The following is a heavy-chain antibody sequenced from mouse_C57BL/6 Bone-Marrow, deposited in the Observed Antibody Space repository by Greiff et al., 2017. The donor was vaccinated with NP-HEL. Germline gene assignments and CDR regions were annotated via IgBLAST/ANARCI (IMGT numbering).Heavy chain of an antibody. V-gene: IGHV3-8*01. J-gene: IGHJ1*03. Sequence: EVQLQQSGPGLAKPSQTLSLTCSVTGYSITSDYWNWIRKFPGNKLEYMGYISYSGSTYYNPSLKSRISITPDTSKNQYYLQLNSVTTEDTATDYCARYRYYGSSWYFDVWGTGTTVTVSA. CDR3: ARYRYYGSSWYFDV. D-gene: IGHD1-1*01. CDR2: ISYSGST. CDR1: GYSITSDY.